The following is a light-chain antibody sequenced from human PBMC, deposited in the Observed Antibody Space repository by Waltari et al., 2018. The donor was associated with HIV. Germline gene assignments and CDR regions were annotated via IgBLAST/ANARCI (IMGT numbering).Light chain of an antibody. CDR2: ITN. CDR3: VLYMGSGIGV. V-gene: IGLV8-61*01. Sequence: QTVVTEEPSFSVHLPCGLSSGAVPTSYSPSWYQPTPGTAPRTLIYITNTRSSGVPGRFSCSILGNKAGLTITGAQADEESDYYCVLYMGSGIGVFGGGTKLTVL. J-gene: IGLJ3*02. CDR1: SGAVPTSYS.